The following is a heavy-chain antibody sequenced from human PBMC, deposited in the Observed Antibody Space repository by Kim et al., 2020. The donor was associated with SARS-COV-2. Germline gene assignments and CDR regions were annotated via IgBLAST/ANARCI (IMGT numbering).Heavy chain of an antibody. J-gene: IGHJ4*02. Sequence: TGYAESVKGRFTISRDNAKNTLYLQLNSLSAEDTAMYYCAKGGLPGALDYWGQGTLVTVSS. V-gene: IGHV3-74*01. D-gene: IGHD3-16*01. CDR3: AKGGLPGALDY. CDR2: T.